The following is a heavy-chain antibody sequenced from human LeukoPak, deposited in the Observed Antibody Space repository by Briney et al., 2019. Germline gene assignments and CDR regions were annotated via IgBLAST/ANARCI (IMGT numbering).Heavy chain of an antibody. V-gene: IGHV1-69*01. CDR3: ARDRERVVATMGYY. CDR1: GGTFSIYA. D-gene: IGHD5-12*01. J-gene: IGHJ4*02. CDR2: IIPIFGTA. Sequence: SVKVSCTASGGTFSIYAISWVRQAPGQGLEWMGGIIPIFGTANYAQKFQGRVTITADESTSTAYMELSSLRSDDTAVYYCARDRERVVATMGYYWGQGTLVTVSS.